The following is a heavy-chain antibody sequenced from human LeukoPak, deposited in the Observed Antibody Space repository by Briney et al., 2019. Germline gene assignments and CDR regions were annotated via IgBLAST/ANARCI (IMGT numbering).Heavy chain of an antibody. Sequence: SQTLSLTCAVSGGSISSGGYSWSWIRQPAGKGLEWIGYIYHSGSTYYNPSLKSRVTISVDRSKNQFSLKLSSVTAADTAVYYCARGRSMPYAFDIWGQGTMVTVSS. CDR2: IYHSGST. J-gene: IGHJ3*02. V-gene: IGHV4-30-2*01. CDR1: GGSISSGGYS. D-gene: IGHD2/OR15-2a*01. CDR3: ARGRSMPYAFDI.